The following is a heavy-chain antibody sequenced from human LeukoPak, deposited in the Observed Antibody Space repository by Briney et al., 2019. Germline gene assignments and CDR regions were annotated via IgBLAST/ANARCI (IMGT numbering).Heavy chain of an antibody. CDR3: ASLYGSGSYHFDY. CDR1: GFTVSSNH. CDR2: IYSGGST. V-gene: IGHV3-53*01. D-gene: IGHD3-10*01. J-gene: IGHJ4*02. Sequence: GGSLRLSCAASGFTVSSNHMSWVRQAPGTGLECVSVIYSGGSTYYADSVKGRFTISRDNSKNTLYLQMNSLRVEDTAVYYCASLYGSGSYHFDYWGQGTLVTVSS.